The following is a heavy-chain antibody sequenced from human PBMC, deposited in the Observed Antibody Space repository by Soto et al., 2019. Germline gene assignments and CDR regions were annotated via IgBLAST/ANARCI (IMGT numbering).Heavy chain of an antibody. CDR3: ARGRLDSYGYDDAFDI. J-gene: IGHJ3*02. Sequence: QVQLVESGGGLVKPGGSLRLSCVASGFTFSDYYMSWIRQAQGKGMEWVSYISSSGSTMDYADSVKGRFTISRDNAKNSLYLQMNSLRADDTAVYYCARGRLDSYGYDDAFDIWGQGTMVTVSS. D-gene: IGHD5-18*01. CDR2: ISSSGSTM. V-gene: IGHV3-11*01. CDR1: GFTFSDYY.